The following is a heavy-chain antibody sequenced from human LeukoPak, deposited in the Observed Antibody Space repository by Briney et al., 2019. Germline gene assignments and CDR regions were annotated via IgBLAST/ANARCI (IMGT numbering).Heavy chain of an antibody. CDR3: ARLRDSSGYYYRPYWYFDL. CDR1: GFTFSSYS. J-gene: IGHJ2*01. CDR2: ISSSSSTI. V-gene: IGHV3-48*01. D-gene: IGHD3-22*01. Sequence: GGSLRLSCAASGFTFSSYSMNWVRQAPGKGLEWVSYISSSSSTIYYADSVKGRFTISRDNAKNSLYLQMNSLRAEDTAVYHCARLRDSSGYYYRPYWYFDLWGRGTLVTVSS.